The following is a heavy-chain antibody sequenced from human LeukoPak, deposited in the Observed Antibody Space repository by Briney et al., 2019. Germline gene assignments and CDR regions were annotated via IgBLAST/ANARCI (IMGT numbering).Heavy chain of an antibody. CDR1: GGSFSGYY. J-gene: IGHJ5*02. D-gene: IGHD2-2*01. Sequence: SETLSLTCVVYGGSFSGYYWSWIRQPPGKGLEWIGEINHSGSTNYNPSLKSRLTISLDASKNQFSLRLSSVTAADTAVYYCARGPGHCSSISCPENWFDPWGQGTLVTVSS. CDR2: INHSGST. V-gene: IGHV4-34*01. CDR3: ARGPGHCSSISCPENWFDP.